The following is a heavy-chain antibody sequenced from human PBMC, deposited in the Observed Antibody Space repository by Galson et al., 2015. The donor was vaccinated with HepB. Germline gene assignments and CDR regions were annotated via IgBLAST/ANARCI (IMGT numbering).Heavy chain of an antibody. CDR3: ASGMVRGVIIPHYFDY. V-gene: IGHV3-33*08. CDR1: GFTFSSYG. J-gene: IGHJ4*02. CDR2: IWYDGSNK. Sequence: SLRLSCAASGFTFSSYGMHWVRQAPGKGLEWVAVIWYDGSNKYYADSVKGRFTISRDNSKNTLYLQMNSLRAEDTAVYYCASGMVRGVIIPHYFDYWGQGTLVTVSS. D-gene: IGHD3-10*01.